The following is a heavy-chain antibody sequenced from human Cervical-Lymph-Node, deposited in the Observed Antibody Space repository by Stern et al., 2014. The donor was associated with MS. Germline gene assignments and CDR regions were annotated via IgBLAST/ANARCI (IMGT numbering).Heavy chain of an antibody. J-gene: IGHJ1*01. V-gene: IGHV4-61*02. CDR2: IYTNGST. Sequence: QVQLQESGPGLVKPSQTLSLTCTVSGDSISSGSYYWNWIRQPAGKGLEWIGRIYTNGSTDYNPSLKSRITISLDTPKNQLSLKLSSLTAADTAVYYCARGIGYCSSTSCYADFKHWGQGTLVTVSS. CDR1: GDSISSGSYY. D-gene: IGHD2-2*01. CDR3: ARGIGYCSSTSCYADFKH.